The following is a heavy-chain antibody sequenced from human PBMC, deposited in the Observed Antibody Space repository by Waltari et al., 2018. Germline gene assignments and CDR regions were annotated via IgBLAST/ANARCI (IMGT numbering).Heavy chain of an antibody. J-gene: IGHJ2*01. Sequence: QVQLVQSGAEVKKPGASVKVSCKASGYTFTSYAMHWVRQAPGQRLEWMGWINAGNGNTKYSQEFQGRVTITTDESTSTAYMELSSLRSEDTAVYYCARELTRPMTGTAGRFDLWGRGTLVTVSS. CDR1: GYTFTSYA. D-gene: IGHD2-21*02. CDR3: ARELTRPMTGTAGRFDL. V-gene: IGHV1-3*03. CDR2: INAGNGNT.